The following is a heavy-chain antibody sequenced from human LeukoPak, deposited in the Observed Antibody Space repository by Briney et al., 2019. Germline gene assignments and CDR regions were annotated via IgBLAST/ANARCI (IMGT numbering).Heavy chain of an antibody. D-gene: IGHD3-22*01. J-gene: IGHJ4*02. CDR3: ARDRYYYDSSGYYDY. CDR2: INHGGST. Sequence: GSLRLSCAASGFMFSSFEMNWVRQSPGKGLEWIGEINHGGSTNYNPSLKTRVTISVDTSKNQFSLKLSSVTAADTAVYYCARDRYYYDSSGYYDYWGQGTLVTVSS. CDR1: GFMFSSFE. V-gene: IGHV4-34*01.